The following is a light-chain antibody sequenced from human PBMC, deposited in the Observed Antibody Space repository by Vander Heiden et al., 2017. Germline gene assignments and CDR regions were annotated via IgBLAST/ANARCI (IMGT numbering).Light chain of an antibody. CDR2: DAS. CDR1: QSVSSY. J-gene: IGKJ3*01. CDR3: QQRSNCPFT. Sequence: EIVLTQSPATLSLSPGERATLSCRASQSVSSYLAWYQQKPGQAPRLLIYDASNRATGIPARFSGSGSGTDFTLIISSLGPEDFSVYYCQQRSNCPFTFGHGTKVDIK. V-gene: IGKV3-11*01.